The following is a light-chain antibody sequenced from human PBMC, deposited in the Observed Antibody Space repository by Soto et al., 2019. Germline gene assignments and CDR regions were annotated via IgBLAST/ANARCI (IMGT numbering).Light chain of an antibody. CDR2: ATS. V-gene: IGKV3-20*01. CDR3: QQYNRSPRT. Sequence: EIVLTQSPGTLSVSPGETATLSCRASQSGGSYLAWYQQKPGQAPRLLIYATSSRAAGIPDRFSGSGSGTDFTLTNSTLESEDFAVYYCQQYNRSPRTFGQGTKLEIK. J-gene: IGKJ2*01. CDR1: QSGGSY.